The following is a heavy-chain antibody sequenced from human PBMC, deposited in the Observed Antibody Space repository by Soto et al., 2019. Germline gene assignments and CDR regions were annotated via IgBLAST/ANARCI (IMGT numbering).Heavy chain of an antibody. CDR2: IYAGTIT. Sequence: EVQLVESGGGLIQPGGSLRLSCAVSGITVSSYYMSWVRQAAGKGLEWVSVIYAGTITYYADSVKGRFTNYRDNSKNTLNLEMNSLRVEDTAVYYCARIPYDNSGTIFDYWGQGTLVTVSS. V-gene: IGHV3-53*01. CDR1: GITVSSYY. J-gene: IGHJ4*02. D-gene: IGHD3-22*01. CDR3: ARIPYDNSGTIFDY.